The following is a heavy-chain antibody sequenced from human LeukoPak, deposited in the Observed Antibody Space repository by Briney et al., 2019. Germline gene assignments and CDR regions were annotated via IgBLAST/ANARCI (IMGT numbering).Heavy chain of an antibody. V-gene: IGHV3-33*08. CDR2: IWYDGSNK. Sequence: GGSLRLSCAASGFTFSSYGMHWVRQAPGKGLEWVAVIWYDGSNKYYADSVKGRFTISRDNSKNTLYLQMNSLRAEDTAVYYCARSYCSSASCPSRFDYWGQGTLVTVSS. D-gene: IGHD2-2*01. J-gene: IGHJ4*02. CDR3: ARSYCSSASCPSRFDY. CDR1: GFTFSSYG.